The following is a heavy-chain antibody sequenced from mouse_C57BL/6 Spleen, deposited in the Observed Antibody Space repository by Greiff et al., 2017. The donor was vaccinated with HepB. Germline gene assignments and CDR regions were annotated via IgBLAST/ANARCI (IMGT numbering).Heavy chain of an antibody. CDR3: ASAEEVTTGRPYAMDY. CDR2: ISSGSCTI. J-gene: IGHJ4*01. V-gene: IGHV5-17*01. D-gene: IGHD2-2*01. Sequence: EVMLVESGGGLVKPGGSLKLSCAASGFTFSDYGMHWVRQAPEKGLEWVAYISSGSCTIYYADTVKGRFTISRDNAKNTLFLQMTSLRSEDTAMYYCASAEEVTTGRPYAMDYWGQGTSVTVSS. CDR1: GFTFSDYG.